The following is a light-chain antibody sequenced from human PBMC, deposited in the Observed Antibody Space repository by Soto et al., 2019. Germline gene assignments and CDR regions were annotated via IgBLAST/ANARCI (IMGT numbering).Light chain of an antibody. Sequence: LTERGSVTGSPGRSIPISCTGTSSDVGGYNYVSWYQQHPGKAPKLMIYDVSNRPSGVSNRFSGSKSGNTASLTISGLQAEDEADYYCSSYTSSSTLEVFGTGTKVTVL. CDR3: SSYTSSSTLEV. V-gene: IGLV2-14*01. CDR1: SSDVGGYNY. J-gene: IGLJ1*01. CDR2: DVS.